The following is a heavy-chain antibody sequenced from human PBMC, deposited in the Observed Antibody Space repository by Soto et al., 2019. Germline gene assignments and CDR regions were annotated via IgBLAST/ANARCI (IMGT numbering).Heavy chain of an antibody. CDR1: GGSISSSNW. J-gene: IGHJ5*02. CDR3: ARKYNWNYIGGWFDP. V-gene: IGHV4-4*02. Sequence: QVQLQESGPGLVKPSGTLSLTCAVSGGSISSSNWWSWVRQPPGKGLEWIGEIYHSGSTNYNPSRRSRVTISVDKSKNQFSLKLSSVTAADTAVYYCARKYNWNYIGGWFDPWGQGTLVTVSS. CDR2: IYHSGST. D-gene: IGHD1-7*01.